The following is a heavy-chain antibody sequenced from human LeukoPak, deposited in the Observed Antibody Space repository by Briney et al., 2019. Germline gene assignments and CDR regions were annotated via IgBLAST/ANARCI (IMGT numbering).Heavy chain of an antibody. CDR1: GYTFTGYY. CDR3: ARDGEVDIVVVPAAMQPDAFDI. J-gene: IGHJ3*02. Sequence: ASVKVSCKASGYTFTGYYMHWVRQAPGQGLEWMGWINPNSGGTNYAQKLQGRVTMTTDTSTSTAYMELRSLRSDDTAVYYCARDGEVDIVVVPAAMQPDAFDIWGQGTMVTVSS. D-gene: IGHD2-2*01. V-gene: IGHV1-2*02. CDR2: INPNSGGT.